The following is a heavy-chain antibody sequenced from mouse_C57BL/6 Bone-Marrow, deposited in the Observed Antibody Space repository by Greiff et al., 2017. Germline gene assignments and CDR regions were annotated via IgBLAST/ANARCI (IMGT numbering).Heavy chain of an antibody. Sequence: VQLQQSGPELVKPGASVKLSCKASGYTFTSYDINWVKQRPGQGLEWIGWIYPRDGSTTYNEKFKGKATLTVDTSSSTAYMELHSLTSEDSAVYFCARLGFDGSSGDWYFDVWGTGTTVTVSS. J-gene: IGHJ1*03. CDR3: ARLGFDGSSGDWYFDV. CDR2: IYPRDGST. V-gene: IGHV1-85*01. D-gene: IGHD1-1*01. CDR1: GYTFTSYD.